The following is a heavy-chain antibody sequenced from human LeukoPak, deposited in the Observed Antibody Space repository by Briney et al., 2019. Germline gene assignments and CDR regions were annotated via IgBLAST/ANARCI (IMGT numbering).Heavy chain of an antibody. J-gene: IGHJ4*02. Sequence: TSETLSLTCTVPGGSISSSTYYWGWIRQPPGKGLEWIGSIYYSGSTYYKPSLKSRVTISVDMSKNQFSLKLSSVTAADTAVYYCEGGYDIPLFDYWGQGTLVTVSS. V-gene: IGHV4-39*07. CDR3: EGGYDIPLFDY. CDR2: IYYSGST. D-gene: IGHD5-12*01. CDR1: GGSISSSTYY.